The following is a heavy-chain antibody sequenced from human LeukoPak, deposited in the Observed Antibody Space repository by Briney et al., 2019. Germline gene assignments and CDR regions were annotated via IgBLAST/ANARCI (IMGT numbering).Heavy chain of an antibody. J-gene: IGHJ3*01. V-gene: IGHV4-59*01. D-gene: IGHD1-26*01. CDR3: ARDRRGSFYTFDL. Sequence: PSETLSLTCSVSGASINGYFWNWVRQSPEKGLEWIGYVSHTGATTSNPTLKSRVSITIDTSKSQISLTMTSVTAADSALYYCARDRRGSFYTFDLWGPGTIVSFS. CDR1: GASINGYF. CDR2: VSHTGAT.